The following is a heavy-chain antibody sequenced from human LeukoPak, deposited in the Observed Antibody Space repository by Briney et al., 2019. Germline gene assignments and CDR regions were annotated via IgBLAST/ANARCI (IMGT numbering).Heavy chain of an antibody. D-gene: IGHD6-19*01. V-gene: IGHV4-4*07. CDR2: IYTSGST. Sequence: SETLSLTYTVSGGSISSYYWSWIRQPAGKGLEWIGRIYTSGSTKYNPSLKSRVTMSVDTSKNQFSLKLRSVTAADTAVYYCGRESSGWFFDYWGQGTLVTVSS. J-gene: IGHJ4*02. CDR1: GGSISSYY. CDR3: GRESSGWFFDY.